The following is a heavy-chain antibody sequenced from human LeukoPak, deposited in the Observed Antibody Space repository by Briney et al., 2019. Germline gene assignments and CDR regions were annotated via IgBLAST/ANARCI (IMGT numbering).Heavy chain of an antibody. CDR1: GFTFSSYW. J-gene: IGHJ4*02. D-gene: IGHD2-2*01. CDR3: TRGGNANFDC. V-gene: IGHV3-7*04. Sequence: GGSLRLSCDASGFTFSSYWMSWVRQAPGKGLEWVANIKQDASEKYYVDSVKGRFTISRDNAKNSLYLQMNSLRAEDTAVYYCTRGGNANFDCWGRGTLVTVSS. CDR2: IKQDASEK.